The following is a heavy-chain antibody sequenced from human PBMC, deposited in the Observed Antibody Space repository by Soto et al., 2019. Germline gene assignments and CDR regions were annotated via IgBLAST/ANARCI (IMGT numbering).Heavy chain of an antibody. CDR3: AREVRGVIMGSWFDP. CDR1: GYTFTSYG. CDR2: ISAYNGNT. J-gene: IGHJ5*02. D-gene: IGHD3-10*01. V-gene: IGHV1-18*01. Sequence: QVQLVQSGAEVKKPGASVKVSCKASGYTFTSYGISWVRQAPGQGLEWMGWISAYNGNTNYAQKLQGRVTMTTDTSTSTAYMELRSLRSDDTAVSYCAREVRGVIMGSWFDPWGQGTLVTVSS.